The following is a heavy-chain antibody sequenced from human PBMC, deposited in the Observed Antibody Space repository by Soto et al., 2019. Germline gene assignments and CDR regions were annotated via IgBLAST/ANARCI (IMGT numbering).Heavy chain of an antibody. D-gene: IGHD3-16*02. V-gene: IGHV1-46*03. CDR2: INPSGGST. Sequence: ASVKVSCKASGYTFTSYYMHWVRQAPGQGLDWMGIINPSGGSTSYAQKFQGRVTMTRDTSTSTVYMELSSLRSEDTAVYYCARGREGVFMITFGGVIVDYWGQGTLVTVSS. J-gene: IGHJ4*02. CDR1: GYTFTSYY. CDR3: ARGREGVFMITFGGVIVDY.